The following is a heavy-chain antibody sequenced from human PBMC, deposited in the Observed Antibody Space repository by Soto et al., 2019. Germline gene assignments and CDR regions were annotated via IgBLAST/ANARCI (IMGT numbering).Heavy chain of an antibody. Sequence: QVQLQESGPGLVKPSETLSLTCTVSGGSISSYYWSWIRQPPGKGLEWIGYIYYSGSTNYNPSLKSRVTISVDTSKNQFSLKLSSVTAADTAVYYCARGMRDYYDSSGYYDYWGQGTLVTVSS. D-gene: IGHD3-22*01. J-gene: IGHJ4*02. CDR2: IYYSGST. CDR3: ARGMRDYYDSSGYYDY. V-gene: IGHV4-59*01. CDR1: GGSISSYY.